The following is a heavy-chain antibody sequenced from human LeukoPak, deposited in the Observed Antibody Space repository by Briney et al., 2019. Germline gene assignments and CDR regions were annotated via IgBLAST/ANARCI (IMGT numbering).Heavy chain of an antibody. Sequence: GGSLRLSCAASGFTFSSYGMHWVRQAPGKGLEWVAFIRYDGSNKYYADSVKGRFTISRDNSKNTLYPQMNSLRAEDTAVYYCAKGSGYSYGYDYFDYWGQGTLVTVSS. CDR3: AKGSGYSYGYDYFDY. CDR1: GFTFSSYG. D-gene: IGHD5-18*01. V-gene: IGHV3-30*02. J-gene: IGHJ4*02. CDR2: IRYDGSNK.